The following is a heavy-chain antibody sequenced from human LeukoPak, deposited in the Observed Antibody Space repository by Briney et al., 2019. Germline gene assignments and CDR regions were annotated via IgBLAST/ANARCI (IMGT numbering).Heavy chain of an antibody. CDR2: ISWNSGSI. CDR1: GFTFDDYA. D-gene: IGHD6-19*01. Sequence: PGRSLRLSCAASGFTFDDYAMHWVRQAPGKGLEWVSGISWNSGSIGYADSVKGRFTISRDNAKNSLYLQMNSLRAEDTALYYCAKAGLSGWYVLTPLEFDYWGQGTLVTVSS. J-gene: IGHJ4*02. CDR3: AKAGLSGWYVLTPLEFDY. V-gene: IGHV3-9*01.